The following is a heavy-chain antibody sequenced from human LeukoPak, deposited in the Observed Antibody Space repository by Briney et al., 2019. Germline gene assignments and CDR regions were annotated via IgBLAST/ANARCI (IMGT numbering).Heavy chain of an antibody. Sequence: ASVKVSCKASGYTFTSYGISWVRQAPGRGLEWMGWISAYNGNTNYAQKLQGRVTMTTDTSTSTAYMELRSLRSDDTAVYYCARDAGYYGPKPSDYWGQGTLVTVPS. CDR3: ARDAGYYGPKPSDY. V-gene: IGHV1-18*01. CDR2: ISAYNGNT. J-gene: IGHJ4*02. D-gene: IGHD3-10*01. CDR1: GYTFTSYG.